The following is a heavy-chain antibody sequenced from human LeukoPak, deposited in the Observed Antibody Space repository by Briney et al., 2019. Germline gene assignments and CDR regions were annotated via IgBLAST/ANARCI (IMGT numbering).Heavy chain of an antibody. CDR1: ECAFSNYA. V-gene: IGHV3-7*01. CDR3: ARAPREWLLGYHFEY. Sequence: PGGSLRLSCAASECAFSNYAMTWVRQAPGKGLEWVANIKHDGSEKYYVDSVKGRFAISRDNGKNSLYLQMNSLRVEDMAVYYCARAPREWLLGYHFEYWGQGTLLTASS. CDR2: IKHDGSEK. J-gene: IGHJ4*02. D-gene: IGHD3-3*01.